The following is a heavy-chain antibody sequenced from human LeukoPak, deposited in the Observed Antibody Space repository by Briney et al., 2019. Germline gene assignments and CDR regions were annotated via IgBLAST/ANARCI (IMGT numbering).Heavy chain of an antibody. D-gene: IGHD3-10*01. CDR3: ARTRGYGSGSYFDY. CDR1: GFTFSSYA. V-gene: IGHV3-23*01. J-gene: IGHJ4*02. Sequence: GGSLRLSCAASGFTFSSYAMSWVRQAPGEGLEWVSAISGSGGSTYYADSVKGRFTISRDNSKNTLYLQMNSLRAEDTAVYYCARTRGYGSGSYFDYWGQGTLVTVSS. CDR2: ISGSGGST.